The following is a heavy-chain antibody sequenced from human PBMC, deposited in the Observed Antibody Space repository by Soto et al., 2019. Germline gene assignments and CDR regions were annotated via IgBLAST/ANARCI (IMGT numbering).Heavy chain of an antibody. CDR1: GFTFSSYS. CDR2: ISSSSSYI. Sequence: GGSLRLSCAASGFTFSSYSMNWVRQAPGKGLEWVSSISSSSSYIYYAYSVKGRFTISRDNAKNSLYLKMNSLRAEDTAVYYCARDKRGIVVVPAATDYWGQGTLVTVSS. CDR3: ARDKRGIVVVPAATDY. D-gene: IGHD2-2*01. V-gene: IGHV3-21*01. J-gene: IGHJ4*02.